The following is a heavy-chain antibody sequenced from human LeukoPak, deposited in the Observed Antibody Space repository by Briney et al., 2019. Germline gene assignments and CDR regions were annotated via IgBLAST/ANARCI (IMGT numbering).Heavy chain of an antibody. Sequence: GGSLRLSCAASGFTFSSYWMSWVRQAPGKGLGWVANIKQDGSEKYYVDSVKGRFTISRDNAKNSLYLQMNSLRAEDTAVYYCARERAMGARYCSSTSCPWYFDYWGQGTLVTVSS. D-gene: IGHD2-2*01. CDR1: GFTFSSYW. CDR2: IKQDGSEK. J-gene: IGHJ4*02. V-gene: IGHV3-7*01. CDR3: ARERAMGARYCSSTSCPWYFDY.